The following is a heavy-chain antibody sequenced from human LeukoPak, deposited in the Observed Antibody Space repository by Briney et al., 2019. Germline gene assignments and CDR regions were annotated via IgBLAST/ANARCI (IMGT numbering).Heavy chain of an antibody. J-gene: IGHJ6*02. Sequence: GGSLRLSCAASGFTFSSYWMNWARQAPGRGLEWVASINHNGNVNFYVDSVKGRFTISRDNAKNSLYLQMSNLRAEDTAVYFCARGGGLDVWGQGATVTVSS. CDR3: ARGGGLDV. CDR2: INHNGNVN. D-gene: IGHD3-16*01. V-gene: IGHV3-7*03. CDR1: GFTFSSYW.